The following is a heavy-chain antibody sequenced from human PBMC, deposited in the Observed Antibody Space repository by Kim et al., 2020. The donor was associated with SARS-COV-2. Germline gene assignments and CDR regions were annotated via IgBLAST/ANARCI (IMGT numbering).Heavy chain of an antibody. CDR3: ASRRVVGEPATMEDY. V-gene: IGHV3-74*01. Sequence: GGSLRLSCAASGVTFSSYWMHWVRQAPGKGLVWVSRISNDGSSTNYADSVKGRFTISRDNAKNMLYLQMNSLRAEDTGVYYCASRRVVGEPATMEDYWGQGTLVTVSS. CDR1: GVTFSSYW. J-gene: IGHJ4*02. CDR2: ISNDGSST. D-gene: IGHD2-2*01.